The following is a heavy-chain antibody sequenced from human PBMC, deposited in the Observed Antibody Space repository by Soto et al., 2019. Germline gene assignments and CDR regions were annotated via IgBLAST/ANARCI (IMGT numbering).Heavy chain of an antibody. J-gene: IGHJ4*02. CDR2: ISGSGGST. Sequence: EVQLLESGGGLVQPGGSLRLSCAASGFTFSSYAMSWVRQAPGKGLEWVSAISGSGGSTYYADSVKGRFTISRDNSKNTLYLQMNSLRAEDTAVYYCAKDPPSMVRGVIMYYIDYWGQGTLVTVSS. V-gene: IGHV3-23*01. CDR3: AKDPPSMVRGVIMYYIDY. D-gene: IGHD3-10*01. CDR1: GFTFSSYA.